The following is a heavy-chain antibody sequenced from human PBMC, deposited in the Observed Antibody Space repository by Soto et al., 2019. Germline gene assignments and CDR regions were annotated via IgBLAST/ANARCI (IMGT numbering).Heavy chain of an antibody. CDR3: ARDPPWGTMIYYYGMDV. CDR1: GFTFDDYG. Sequence: PGGSLRLSCAASGFTFDDYGMSWVRQAPGKGLEWVSGINWNGGSTGYADSVKGRFTISRDNAKNSLYLQMNSLRAEDTALYYCARDPPWGTMIYYYGMDVWGQGTTVTVSS. CDR2: INWNGGST. V-gene: IGHV3-20*04. J-gene: IGHJ6*02. D-gene: IGHD3-22*01.